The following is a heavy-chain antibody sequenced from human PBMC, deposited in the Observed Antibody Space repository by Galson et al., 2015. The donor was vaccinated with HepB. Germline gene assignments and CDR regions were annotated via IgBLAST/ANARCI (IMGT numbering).Heavy chain of an antibody. CDR1: GFTFSDYY. CDR3: ARGSGTPTYDFQH. J-gene: IGHJ1*01. Sequence: SLRLSCAASGFTFSDYYMSWIRQAPGKGLEWVSYISSSSSYTNYADSVKGRFTISRDNAKNSLYLQMNSLRAEDTAVYYCARGSGTPTYDFQHWGQGTLVTVSS. D-gene: IGHD1-26*01. V-gene: IGHV3-11*03. CDR2: ISSSSSYT.